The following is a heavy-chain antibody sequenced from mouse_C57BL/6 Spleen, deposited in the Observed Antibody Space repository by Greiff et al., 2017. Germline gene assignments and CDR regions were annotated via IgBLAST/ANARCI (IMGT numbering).Heavy chain of an antibody. CDR1: GFTFSSYG. CDR3: ARQGFIVTTLKNYFDY. D-gene: IGHD2-5*01. J-gene: IGHJ2*01. V-gene: IGHV5-6*01. Sequence: EVQGVESGGDLVKPGGSLKLSCAASGFTFSSYGMSWVRQTPDKRLEWVATISSGGSYTYYPDSVKGRFTISRDNAKNTLYLQMSSLKSEDTAMYYCARQGFIVTTLKNYFDYWGQGTTLTVSS. CDR2: ISSGGSYT.